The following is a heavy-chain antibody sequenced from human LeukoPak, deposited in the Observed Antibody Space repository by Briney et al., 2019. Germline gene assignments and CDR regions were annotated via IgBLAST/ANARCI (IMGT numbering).Heavy chain of an antibody. CDR3: ARGFADFVWGSYPSSY. CDR1: GFTFSSYS. V-gene: IGHV3-21*01. J-gene: IGHJ4*02. D-gene: IGHD3-16*02. Sequence: GDSPRLSCAASGFTFSSYSMNWVRQAPGKGLEWVSSITGSSTYIHYADSVKGRFTISRDNAKNSLYLQMNSLRAEDTAVYYCARGFADFVWGSYPSSYWGQGILVTVSS. CDR2: ITGSSTYI.